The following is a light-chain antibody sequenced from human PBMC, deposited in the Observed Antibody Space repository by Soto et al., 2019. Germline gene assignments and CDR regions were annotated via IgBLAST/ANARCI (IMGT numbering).Light chain of an antibody. Sequence: DIQMTQSPSTLSASLGDRVTITCRASQIIGSWLAWYQQRPGKAPNLLIYDASNLESGVPSRFSGSGSGTEFTLTISSLQPDDFATYYCQQYNSYSEAFGQGTKVDIK. CDR2: DAS. V-gene: IGKV1-5*01. J-gene: IGKJ1*01. CDR1: QIIGSW. CDR3: QQYNSYSEA.